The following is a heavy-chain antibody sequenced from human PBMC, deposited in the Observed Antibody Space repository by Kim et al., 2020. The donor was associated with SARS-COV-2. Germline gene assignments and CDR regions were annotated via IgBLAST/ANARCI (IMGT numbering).Heavy chain of an antibody. Sequence: SETPSLTCAVYGGSFSGYSWNWIRQPPGKGLEWIGEINHSGSTNYNSSLKSRVTISVDTSKNQFSLKLSSVTAADTAVYYCARGLKNYYYHSSGYRALGYWGQGTLVTVSS. CDR1: GGSFSGYS. V-gene: IGHV4-34*01. CDR3: ARGLKNYYYHSSGYRALGY. D-gene: IGHD3-22*01. CDR2: INHSGST. J-gene: IGHJ4*02.